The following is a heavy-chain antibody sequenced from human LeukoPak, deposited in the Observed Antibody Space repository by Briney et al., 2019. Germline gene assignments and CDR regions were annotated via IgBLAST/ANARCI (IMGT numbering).Heavy chain of an antibody. CDR1: GFTFSSYW. D-gene: IGHD2-2*01. CDR3: TTGAIARDWFDP. J-gene: IGHJ5*02. CDR2: IKQDGSEK. V-gene: IGHV3-7*01. Sequence: SGGSLRLSCAASGFTFSSYWMSWVRQAPGKGLEWVANIKQDGSEKYYVESVKGRFTISRDTAKNSLYLQMNSLRAEDTAVYYCTTGAIARDWFDPWGQGTLVTVSS.